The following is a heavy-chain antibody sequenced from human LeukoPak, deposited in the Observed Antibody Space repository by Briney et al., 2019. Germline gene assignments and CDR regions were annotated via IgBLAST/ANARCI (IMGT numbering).Heavy chain of an antibody. CDR1: GGSISSYY. CDR3: ARRRSTTVTTSGWYFDL. Sequence: PSETLSLTCTVSGGSISSYYWSWIRQPPGKGLEWIGYIYYSGSTNYNTSLKSRVTISVDTSKNQFSLKLSSVTAADTAVYYCARRRSTTVTTSGWYFDLWGRGTLVTVSS. D-gene: IGHD4-17*01. CDR2: IYYSGST. V-gene: IGHV4-59*12. J-gene: IGHJ2*01.